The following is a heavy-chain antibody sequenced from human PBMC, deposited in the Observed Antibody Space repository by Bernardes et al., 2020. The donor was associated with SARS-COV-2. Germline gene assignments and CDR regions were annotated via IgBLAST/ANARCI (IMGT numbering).Heavy chain of an antibody. V-gene: IGHV3-30*03. CDR3: VRDVGFFDSSRGYPNGP. CDR1: GFSFRHYG. Sequence: GGSLRLSCVVSGFSFRHYGMHWVRQAPGGGLYWVAGISDDGKDRFYAESVKGRFTVSRDNSKNTMSLEMKTLRLEDTATYHCVRDVGFFDSSRGYPNGPWGQGTLVSVSS. D-gene: IGHD3-3*01. J-gene: IGHJ5*02. CDR2: ISDDGKDR.